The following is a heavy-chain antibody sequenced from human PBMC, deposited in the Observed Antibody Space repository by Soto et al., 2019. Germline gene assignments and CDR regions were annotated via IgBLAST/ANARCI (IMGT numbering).Heavy chain of an antibody. CDR3: ARHRGIAAAGFDY. D-gene: IGHD6-13*01. V-gene: IGHV4-39*01. J-gene: IGHJ4*02. CDR1: GGSICSSGDY. CDR2: IYYSGST. Sequence: SETLSLTCTVSGGSICSSGDYGGWKRQPPGKGLEWIGSIYYSGSTYYNPSLKSRVTISVDTSMNQFSLKLSSVTAADTAVYYCARHRGIAAAGFDYWGQGTLVTVSS.